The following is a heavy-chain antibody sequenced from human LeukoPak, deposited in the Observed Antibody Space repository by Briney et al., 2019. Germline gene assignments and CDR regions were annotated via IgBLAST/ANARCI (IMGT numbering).Heavy chain of an antibody. CDR3: ATTPPVADYYYYMDV. V-gene: IGHV1-24*01. D-gene: IGHD4-23*01. Sequence: GASVKVSCKVSGYTLTELSMHWVRQAPGKGLGWMGGFDPEDGETIYAQKFQGRVTMTEDTSTDTAYMELSSLRSEDTAVYYCATTPPVADYYYYMDVWGKGTTVTVSS. CDR2: FDPEDGET. J-gene: IGHJ6*03. CDR1: GYTLTELS.